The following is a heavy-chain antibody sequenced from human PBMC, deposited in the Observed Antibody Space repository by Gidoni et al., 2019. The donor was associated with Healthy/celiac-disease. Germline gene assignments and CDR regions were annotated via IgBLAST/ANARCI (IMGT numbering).Heavy chain of an antibody. CDR2: SSSSSSYI. D-gene: IGHD3-3*01. CDR3: ARESERFLEWLSDYYYYGMDV. J-gene: IGHJ6*02. V-gene: IGHV3-21*01. CDR1: GFTFSSYS. Sequence: EVQLVESGGGLVKPGGSLRLSCAASGFTFSSYSMNWVRQAPGKGLEWVSSSSSSSSYIYYADSVKGRFTISRDNAKNSLYLQMNSLRAEDTAVYYCARESERFLEWLSDYYYYGMDVWGQGTTVTVSS.